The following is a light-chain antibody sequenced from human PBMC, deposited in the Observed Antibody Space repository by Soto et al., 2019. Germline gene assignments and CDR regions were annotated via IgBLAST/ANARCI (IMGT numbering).Light chain of an antibody. CDR2: GAS. Sequence: EIVMTQSPATLSVSPWERATLSCRASQSVSSNLAWYQQKPGQAPRLLIYGASTRATGIPARFSGSGSGTDFTLTISSLEPEDFAVYYCQQRSNWPPITFGQGTRLEIK. CDR3: QQRSNWPPIT. V-gene: IGKV3-15*01. CDR1: QSVSSN. J-gene: IGKJ5*01.